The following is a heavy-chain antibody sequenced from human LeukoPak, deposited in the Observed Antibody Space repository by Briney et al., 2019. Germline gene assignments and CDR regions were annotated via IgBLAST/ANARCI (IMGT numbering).Heavy chain of an antibody. CDR1: GGSISSGGYY. V-gene: IGHV4-30-2*01. Sequence: SETLSLTCTVSGGSISSGGYYWSWIRQPPGKGLEWIGYIYHSGSTYYNPSLKSRVTISVDRSKNQFSLKLSSVTAADTAVYYCARAVDVVVPAAGDYWGQGTLVTVSS. CDR3: ARAVDVVVPAAGDY. CDR2: IYHSGST. J-gene: IGHJ4*02. D-gene: IGHD2-2*01.